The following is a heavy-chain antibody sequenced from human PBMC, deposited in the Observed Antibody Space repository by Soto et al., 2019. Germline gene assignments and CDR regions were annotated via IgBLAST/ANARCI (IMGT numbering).Heavy chain of an antibody. V-gene: IGHV3-9*01. CDR2: ISWNSAII. CDR3: AKEISYYDSSGYLDY. Sequence: EVQLVESGGDLVQPGKSLRLSCAASGFAFADFAMHWVRQAPGKGLEWISGISWNSAIIGYADSVKGRFTISRDNAKNSLYLQMTSLRAEDTALYYCAKEISYYDSSGYLDYWGQGVVVTVSA. J-gene: IGHJ4*02. CDR1: GFAFADFA. D-gene: IGHD3-22*01.